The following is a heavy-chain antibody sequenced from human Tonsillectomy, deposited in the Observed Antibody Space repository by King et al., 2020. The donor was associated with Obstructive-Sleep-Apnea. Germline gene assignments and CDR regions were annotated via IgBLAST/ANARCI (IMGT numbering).Heavy chain of an antibody. CDR3: VRGGYTYDY. CDR1: GLTYSNHW. CDR2: IKEDGSDK. V-gene: IGHV3-7*01. Sequence: EVQLVESGGGLVQPGESLRLSCAVAGLTYSNHWMSWVRQAPGKGLEWGAKIKEDGSDKYYVDSVKGRFTISRDNAKNSLYLQMNSLRVEDTAMYYCVRGGYTYDYWGQGTLVIVSS. D-gene: IGHD5-18*01. J-gene: IGHJ4*02.